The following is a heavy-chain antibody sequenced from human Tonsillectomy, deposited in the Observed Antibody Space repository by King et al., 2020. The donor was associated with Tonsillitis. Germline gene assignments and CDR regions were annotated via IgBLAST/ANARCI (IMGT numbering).Heavy chain of an antibody. Sequence: VQLVESGGGLVQPGGSLRLSCAASGFTFSYYWMTWVRQAPGKGLELVASVKGDGCEKYHVDSVRVRFTISRDNAKNSLFLQMNNLRAEDTAVYYCSRAGDYDLSSGSLSEWSDPWGQGSLVIVSS. J-gene: IGHJ5*02. CDR3: SRAGDYDLSSGSLSEWSDP. V-gene: IGHV3-7*01. CDR2: VKGDGCEK. CDR1: GFTFSYYW. D-gene: IGHD3-3*01.